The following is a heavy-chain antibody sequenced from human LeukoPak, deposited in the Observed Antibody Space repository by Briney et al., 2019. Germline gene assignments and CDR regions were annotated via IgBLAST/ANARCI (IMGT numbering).Heavy chain of an antibody. CDR3: ARDRGYYDSSGYHDAFDI. CDR1: GGSISSYY. J-gene: IGHJ3*02. CDR2: IYYSGNT. V-gene: IGHV4-59*01. Sequence: SETLSLTCTVSGGSISSYYWSWIRQPPGKGLEWIGYIYYSGNTNYNPSLKSRVTISVDTSKNQFSLKLSSVTAADTAVYYCARDRGYYDSSGYHDAFDIWGQGTMVTVSS. D-gene: IGHD3-22*01.